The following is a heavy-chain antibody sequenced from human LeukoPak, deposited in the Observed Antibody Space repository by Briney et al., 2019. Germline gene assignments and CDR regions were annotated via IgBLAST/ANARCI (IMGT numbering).Heavy chain of an antibody. Sequence: SETLSLTCAVYGGSFSGYYWSWIRQLPGKGLEWIGEVNHSGSTNYNPSLKSRVTISVDTSKNQFSLKLSSVTAADTAVYYCARIVVVPAAIFPYYYYYMDVWGKGTTVTVSS. J-gene: IGHJ6*03. V-gene: IGHV4-34*01. CDR3: ARIVVVPAAIFPYYYYYMDV. CDR1: GGSFSGYY. CDR2: VNHSGST. D-gene: IGHD2-2*02.